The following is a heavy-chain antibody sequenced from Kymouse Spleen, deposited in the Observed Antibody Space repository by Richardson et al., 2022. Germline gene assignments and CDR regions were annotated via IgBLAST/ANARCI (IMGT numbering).Heavy chain of an antibody. CDR1: GFTFDDYG. Sequence: EVQLVESGGGVVRPGGSLRLSCAASGFTFDDYGMSWVRQAPGKGLEWVSGINWNGGSTGYADSVKGRFTISRDNAKNSLYLQMNSLRAEDTALYYCARVPAAMNYYYYYGMDVWGQGTTVTVSS. CDR2: INWNGGST. D-gene: IGHD2-2*02. V-gene: IGHV3-20*d01. J-gene: IGHJ6*02. CDR3: ARVPAAMNYYYYYGMDV.